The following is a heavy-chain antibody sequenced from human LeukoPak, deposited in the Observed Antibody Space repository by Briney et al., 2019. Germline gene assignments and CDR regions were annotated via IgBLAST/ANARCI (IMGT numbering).Heavy chain of an antibody. J-gene: IGHJ4*02. CDR2: INHSGST. V-gene: IGHV4-34*01. CDR3: ALVVVAATGGFFDY. Sequence: PSETLSLTCAVYGGSFSGYYWSWSRQPPGKGLEWIGEINHSGSTNYNPSLKSRVTISVDTSKNQFSLKLSSVTAADTAVYYCALVVVAATGGFFDYWGQGTLVTVSS. CDR1: GGSFSGYY. D-gene: IGHD2-15*01.